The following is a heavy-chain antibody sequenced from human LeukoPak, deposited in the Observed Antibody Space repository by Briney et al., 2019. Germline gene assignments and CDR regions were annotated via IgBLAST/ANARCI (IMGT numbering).Heavy chain of an antibody. Sequence: GASVKVSCKASGYTFTGYYMHWVRQAPGQGLEWMGIINPSGGSTRYAQKFQGRVTMTRDTSTSTVYLELRSLRSEDTAVYHCARGGYSSSSTGPGDYWGQGTLVTVSS. V-gene: IGHV1-46*01. CDR2: INPSGGST. D-gene: IGHD6-13*01. CDR3: ARGGYSSSSTGPGDY. CDR1: GYTFTGYY. J-gene: IGHJ4*02.